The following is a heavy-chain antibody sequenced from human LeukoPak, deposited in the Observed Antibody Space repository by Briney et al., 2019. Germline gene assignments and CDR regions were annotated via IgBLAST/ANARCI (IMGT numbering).Heavy chain of an antibody. CDR1: GSTFTGYY. CDR2: MNPNSGGT. V-gene: IGHV1-2*02. Sequence: ASVKVSCKASGSTFTGYYMHWLRQAPGQGLEWMGWMNPNSGGTNYAQNFQGRVTMTRDTSVSTAYMELSSLRSDDTAVYYCARGPSHGAFDIWGQGTLVTVSS. CDR3: ARGPSHGAFDI. J-gene: IGHJ3*02.